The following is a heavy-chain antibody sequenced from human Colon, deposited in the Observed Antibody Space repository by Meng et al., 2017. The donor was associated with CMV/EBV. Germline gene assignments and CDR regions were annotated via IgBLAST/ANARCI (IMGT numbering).Heavy chain of an antibody. Sequence: ELQLVESGGGLVKPGGSLSLSCAASGFTFSNFYMNWVRQPPGKGLEWVSSISGTGDNVYYADSVKGRFSISRDNAKNLLYLQMNSLRADDTAVYYCAFRTSQILFDVWGRGTLVTVSS. CDR2: ISGTGDNV. V-gene: IGHV3-21*01. CDR3: AFRTSQILFDV. CDR1: GFTFSNFY. D-gene: IGHD1-1*01. J-gene: IGHJ2*01.